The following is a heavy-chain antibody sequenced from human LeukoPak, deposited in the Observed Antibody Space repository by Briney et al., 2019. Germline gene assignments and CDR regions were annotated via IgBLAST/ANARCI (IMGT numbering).Heavy chain of an antibody. J-gene: IGHJ3*02. CDR2: IYYSGST. V-gene: IGHV4-59*08. CDR3: ARLYRATDAFDI. D-gene: IGHD1-26*01. Sequence: PSETLSLTCAVYGGSFSGYYWSWIRQPPGKGLEWIGYIYYSGSTNYNPSLKSRVTISVDTSKNQFSLKLSSVTAADTAVYYCARLYRATDAFDIWGQGTMVTVSS. CDR1: GGSFSGYY.